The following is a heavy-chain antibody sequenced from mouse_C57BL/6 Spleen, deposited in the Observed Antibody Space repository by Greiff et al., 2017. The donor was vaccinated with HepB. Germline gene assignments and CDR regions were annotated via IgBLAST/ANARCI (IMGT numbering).Heavy chain of an antibody. J-gene: IGHJ2*01. D-gene: IGHD2-4*01. Sequence: VQLQQPGTELVKPGASVKLSCKASGYTLTSYWRHWVKQRPGQGLEWIGNINPSNGGTNYNEKFKSKATLTVDKSSSTAYMQLSSLTSEDSAVYYCAREVYDYGFDYWGQGTTLTVSS. CDR3: AREVYDYGFDY. V-gene: IGHV1-53*01. CDR2: INPSNGGT. CDR1: GYTLTSYW.